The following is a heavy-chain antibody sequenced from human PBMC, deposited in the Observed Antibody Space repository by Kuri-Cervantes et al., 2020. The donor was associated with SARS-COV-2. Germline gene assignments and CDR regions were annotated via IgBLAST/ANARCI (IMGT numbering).Heavy chain of an antibody. Sequence: GESLKISCAASGFTFSSYSMNWVRQAPGKGLEWVSSISCSSSYIYYADSVKGRFTISRDNAKNSLYLQMNSLRAEDTAVYYCARGGWIAATDYFDYWGQGTLVTVSS. CDR1: GFTFSSYS. CDR2: ISCSSSYI. J-gene: IGHJ4*02. V-gene: IGHV3-21*01. D-gene: IGHD6-13*01. CDR3: ARGGWIAATDYFDY.